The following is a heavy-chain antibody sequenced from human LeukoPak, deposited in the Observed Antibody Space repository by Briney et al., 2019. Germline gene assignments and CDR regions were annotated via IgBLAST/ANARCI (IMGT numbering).Heavy chain of an antibody. CDR3: ASGYGSGSYYIDY. V-gene: IGHV4-39*01. Sequence: SETLSLTCTVSGGSISSSSYYWGWIRQPPGKGLEWIGSIYYSGSTYYNPSLNSRVTISVDTSKNQFSLKLSSVTAADTAVYYCASGYGSGSYYIDYWGQGTPVTVSS. CDR1: GGSISSSSYY. D-gene: IGHD3-10*01. J-gene: IGHJ4*02. CDR2: IYYSGST.